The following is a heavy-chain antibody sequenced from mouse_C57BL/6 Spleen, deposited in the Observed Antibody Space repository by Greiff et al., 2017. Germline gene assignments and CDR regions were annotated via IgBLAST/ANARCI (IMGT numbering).Heavy chain of an antibody. V-gene: IGHV5-9-1*02. Sequence: EVHLVESGEGLVKPGGSLKLSCAASGFTFSSYAMSWVRQTPEKRLEWVAYISSGGDYIYYADTVKGRFTISRDNARNTLYLQMSSLKSEDTAIYYCTRDDGYYWYFDVWGTGTTVTVSS. D-gene: IGHD2-3*01. J-gene: IGHJ1*03. CDR1: GFTFSSYA. CDR2: ISSGGDYI. CDR3: TRDDGYYWYFDV.